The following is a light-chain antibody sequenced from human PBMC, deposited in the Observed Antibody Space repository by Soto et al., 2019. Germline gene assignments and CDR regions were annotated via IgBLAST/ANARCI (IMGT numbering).Light chain of an antibody. CDR1: SSDVGGYNY. V-gene: IGLV2-8*01. Sequence: QSALTQPPSASGSPGQSVTISCTGTSSDVGGYNYVSWYQQHPGKAPKLMIYEVSKRPSGVPDRFSGSKSGNTASLTVSGLQAEDEADYYCSSYAGSNKEVFGGGTQLTVL. CDR2: EVS. CDR3: SSYAGSNKEV. J-gene: IGLJ2*01.